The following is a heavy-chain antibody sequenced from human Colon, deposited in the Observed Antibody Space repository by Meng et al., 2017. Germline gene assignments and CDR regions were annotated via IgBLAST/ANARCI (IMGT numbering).Heavy chain of an antibody. J-gene: IGHJ4*02. Sequence: LQLQESGSRLVTLSQTVSPPLAVSGDSVVTTLSSWSWIRPSPGKGLEWIGNIYDNAYTYYIPSLRSRVTISVDRSNNQFSLNLNSMTAADTAVYFCAIGYRGSTYLAYWGQGILVTVSS. CDR3: AIGYRGSTYLAY. D-gene: IGHD3-16*01. CDR2: IYDNAYT. CDR1: GDSVVTTLSS. V-gene: IGHV4-30-2*06.